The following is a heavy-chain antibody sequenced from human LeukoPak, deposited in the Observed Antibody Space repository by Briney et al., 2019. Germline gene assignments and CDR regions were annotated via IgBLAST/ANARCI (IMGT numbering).Heavy chain of an antibody. V-gene: IGHV3-64D*06. D-gene: IGHD6-6*01. Sequence: GSLRLSCSASGFTFSSYAMHWVRQAPEKGLEYVSSTDSSGGSTYYAESVKGRFTISRDNSKNTSYLQMSSLRAEDTAVYYCVKRSMTSKSNYYYDFWGQGALVTVSS. J-gene: IGHJ4*01. CDR2: TDSSGGST. CDR1: GFTFSSYA. CDR3: VKRSMTSKSNYYYDF.